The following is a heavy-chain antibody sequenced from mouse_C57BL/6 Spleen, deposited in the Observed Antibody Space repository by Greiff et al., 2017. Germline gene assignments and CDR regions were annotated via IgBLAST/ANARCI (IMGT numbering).Heavy chain of an antibody. V-gene: IGHV14-2*01. CDR2: IDPVDGET. J-gene: IGHJ4*01. Sequence: EVQLQQSGAELVKPGASVKFSCTASGFNIQDSYMHWVKQRTEQGLEWIGRIDPVDGETKYAPKFQGKATLTEDTSSNTDYLQLSSLTSEDTAVYYCARSQGNYAMDYGGQGTSVTVSS. CDR1: GFNIQDSY. CDR3: ARSQGNYAMDY.